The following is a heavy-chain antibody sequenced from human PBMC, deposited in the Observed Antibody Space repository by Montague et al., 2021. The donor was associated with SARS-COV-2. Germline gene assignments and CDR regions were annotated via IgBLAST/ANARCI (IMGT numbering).Heavy chain of an antibody. J-gene: IGHJ4*02. CDR3: ARGSKWSHYFGY. CDR2: VYYNGNT. Sequence: SETLSLTCNVSGGSLSSYYWSWIRQPPGKGLEWIGYVYYNGNTXXXPSXKSRIILSVDTSKNHFSLKVSSVTAADTAVYYCARGSKWSHYFGYWGQGTLVTVSS. D-gene: IGHD2-15*01. CDR1: GGSLSSYY. V-gene: IGHV4-59*01.